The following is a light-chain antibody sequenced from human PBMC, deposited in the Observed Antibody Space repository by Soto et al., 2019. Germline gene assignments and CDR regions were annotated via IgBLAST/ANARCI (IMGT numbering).Light chain of an antibody. Sequence: INQYPDALSVTKGKRPTLSPRASETVRSNLAWYQQKPGQAPRLLIYAASTRATGIPARFIGNGSGTEFTLTISSLQSDDCAVYYWQQSNKSWTFGQGTKVDIK. V-gene: IGKV3D-15*01. CDR3: QQSNKSWT. J-gene: IGKJ1*01. CDR1: ETVRSN. CDR2: AAS.